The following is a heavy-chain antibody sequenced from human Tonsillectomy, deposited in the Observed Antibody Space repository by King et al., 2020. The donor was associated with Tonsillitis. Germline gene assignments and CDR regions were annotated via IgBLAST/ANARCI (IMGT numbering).Heavy chain of an antibody. CDR3: ARAPRYGDGTYYYSYGMDV. Sequence: QLQESGPGLVKPSETLSLTCTVSGGSISSYYWSWIRQPAGKGLEWIGRIYTSGSTNYNPSLKSRVTMSVDTSKNQFSLKLSSVTAADTAVYYCARAPRYGDGTYYYSYGMDVWGQGTTVTVSS. CDR2: IYTSGST. D-gene: IGHD4-17*01. J-gene: IGHJ6*02. CDR1: GGSISSYY. V-gene: IGHV4-4*07.